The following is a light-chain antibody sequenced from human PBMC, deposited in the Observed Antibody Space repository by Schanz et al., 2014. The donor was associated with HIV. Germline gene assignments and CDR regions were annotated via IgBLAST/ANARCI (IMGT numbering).Light chain of an antibody. V-gene: IGKV1-17*01. CDR1: QGIGND. J-gene: IGKJ1*01. CDR2: AAS. CDR3: LQNHIYPWT. Sequence: DIQMTQSPSSLSASVGDRVTITCRASQGIGNDLGWYQQRPGKAPKRLIYAASTLQSGVPSRFVGGGSGTEFTLTISGLQPEDFATYYCLQNHIYPWTLGQGTKVEVK.